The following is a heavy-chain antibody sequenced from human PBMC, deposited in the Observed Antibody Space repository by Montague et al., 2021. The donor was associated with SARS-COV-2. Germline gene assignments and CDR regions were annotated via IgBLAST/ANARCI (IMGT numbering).Heavy chain of an antibody. CDR2: ISSSSSYT. CDR3: ARVETYYYDSSGYNGVDY. CDR1: GFPFSDYY. Sequence: SRSLSLSASGFPFSDYYMSWIRQAPGKGLEWVSYISSSSSYTNYADSVKGRFTISRDNAKNSLYLQMNSLRAEDTAVYYCARVETYYYDSSGYNGVDYWGQGTLVTVSS. V-gene: IGHV3-11*06. D-gene: IGHD3-22*01. J-gene: IGHJ4*02.